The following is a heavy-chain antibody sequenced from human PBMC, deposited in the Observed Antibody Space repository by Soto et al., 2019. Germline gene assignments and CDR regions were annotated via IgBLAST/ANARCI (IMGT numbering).Heavy chain of an antibody. CDR2: IYWDDSK. D-gene: IGHD1-26*01. Sequence: QITLKESGPTLVKPTQTLTLTCTFSGFSLSTDRVGVGWIRQPPGKALDWLAVIYWDDSKTYSPSLKSRLTITKDTSKNRVVLTMTIMDPVDTAPYYCAPAYGGRSLYWGQGTLVTVSS. CDR1: GFSLSTDRVG. CDR3: APAYGGRSLY. J-gene: IGHJ4*02. V-gene: IGHV2-5*02.